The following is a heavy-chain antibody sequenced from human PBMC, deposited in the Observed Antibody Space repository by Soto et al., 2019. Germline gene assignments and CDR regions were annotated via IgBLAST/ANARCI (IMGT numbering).Heavy chain of an antibody. Sequence: SETLSLTCAVSGGSISSGGYSWSWIRQPPGKGLEWIGYIYHSGSTYYNPSLKSRVTISVDRSKNQFSLKLSSVTAADTAVYYCAREAQLEASIFGVVTRPYYYYMDVWGKGTTVTVSS. CDR1: GGSISSGGYS. CDR3: AREAQLEASIFGVVTRPYYYYMDV. V-gene: IGHV4-30-2*01. D-gene: IGHD3-3*01. J-gene: IGHJ6*03. CDR2: IYHSGST.